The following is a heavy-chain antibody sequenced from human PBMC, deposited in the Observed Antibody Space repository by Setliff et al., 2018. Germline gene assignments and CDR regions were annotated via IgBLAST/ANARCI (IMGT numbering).Heavy chain of an antibody. Sequence: PSETLSLTCTVSGGSITNFYWNWIRQSPGKGLEWIGYIYSSGITNYNPSLKSRLTMPVDTSKNQFSLHLSSMTAADTAVYYCARQPPLNWAIPFDLWGQGKRVTVSS. D-gene: IGHD7-27*01. CDR2: IYSSGIT. J-gene: IGHJ3*01. V-gene: IGHV4-59*08. CDR1: GGSITNFY. CDR3: ARQPPLNWAIPFDL.